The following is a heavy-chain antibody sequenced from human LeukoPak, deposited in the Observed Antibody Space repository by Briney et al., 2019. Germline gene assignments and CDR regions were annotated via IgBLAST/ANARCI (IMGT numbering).Heavy chain of an antibody. CDR3: ASYYGGHFDY. D-gene: IGHD4-23*01. V-gene: IGHV4-38-2*02. Sequence: SETLSLTCTVSGYSISSGYYWGWIRQPPGKGLEWIGIISHSGSTFYTPSLKSRVTISIDTSKNQFSLKLSSVTAADTAVYYCASYYGGHFDYWGQGTLVTVPS. J-gene: IGHJ4*02. CDR2: ISHSGST. CDR1: GYSISSGYY.